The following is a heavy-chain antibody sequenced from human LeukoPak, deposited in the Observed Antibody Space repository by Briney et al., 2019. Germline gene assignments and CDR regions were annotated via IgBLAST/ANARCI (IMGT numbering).Heavy chain of an antibody. V-gene: IGHV3-23*01. Sequence: PGGSLRLSCAASGLTFINYGMSWVRQAPGKGLEWVSAISGSGGSTYYADSVKGRFAISRDNSKNTLYLQMNSLRAEDTAVYYCAQSSSQYYYGMDVWGQGTTVTVSS. CDR3: AQSSSQYYYGMDV. CDR2: ISGSGGST. D-gene: IGHD6-13*01. J-gene: IGHJ6*02. CDR1: GLTFINYG.